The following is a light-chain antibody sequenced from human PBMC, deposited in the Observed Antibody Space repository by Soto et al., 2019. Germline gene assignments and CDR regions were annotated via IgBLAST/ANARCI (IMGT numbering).Light chain of an antibody. V-gene: IGKV3-20*01. J-gene: IGKJ3*01. CDR1: QSVSNRE. CDR2: GTS. Sequence: EIVLTQSPGTLSLSPGERAILSYRASQSVSNREIAWYQQIPGQAPRLLIFGTSNRATGIPDRFSGSGSGTDFTLSISRLEPEDFAVYYCQQSGSSPPFIFGPGTKVDIK. CDR3: QQSGSSPPFI.